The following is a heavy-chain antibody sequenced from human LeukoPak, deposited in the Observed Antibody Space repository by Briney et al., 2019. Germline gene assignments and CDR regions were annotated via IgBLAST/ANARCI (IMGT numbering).Heavy chain of an antibody. CDR2: IYYSGST. CDR3: ARDEEAAGTFDY. V-gene: IGHV4-59*12. D-gene: IGHD6-13*01. Sequence: SETLSLTCTVSGGSISSYYWSWIRQPPGKGLEWIGYIYYSGSTNYNPSLKSRVTISVDTSKNQFSLKLSSVTAADTAVYYCARDEEAAGTFDYWGQGTLVTVSS. CDR1: GGSISSYY. J-gene: IGHJ4*02.